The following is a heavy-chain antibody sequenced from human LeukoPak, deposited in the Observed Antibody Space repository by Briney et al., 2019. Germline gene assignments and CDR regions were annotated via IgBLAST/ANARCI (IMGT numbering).Heavy chain of an antibody. Sequence: GASVKVSCMASGYTFTSYYMHWVRQAPGQGLEWMGIINPSGGSTSYAQKFQGRVTMTRDTSTSTVYMELSSLRSEDTAVYYCARAFPNTVTPGYWGQGTLVTVSS. CDR3: ARAFPNTVTPGY. CDR2: INPSGGST. J-gene: IGHJ4*02. V-gene: IGHV1-46*01. CDR1: GYTFTSYY. D-gene: IGHD4-17*01.